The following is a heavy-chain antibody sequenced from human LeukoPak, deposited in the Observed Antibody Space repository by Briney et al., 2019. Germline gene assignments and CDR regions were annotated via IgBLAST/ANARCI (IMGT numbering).Heavy chain of an antibody. D-gene: IGHD1-26*01. V-gene: IGHV1-18*01. CDR3: AGATTAYYYGMDV. J-gene: IGHJ6*02. CDR2: ISAYNGNT. CDR1: GYTFTSYG. Sequence: ASVKVSCKASGYTFTSYGISWVRQAPGQGLEWMGWISAYNGNTNYAQKLQGRVTMTTVTSTSTAYMELRSLRSDDTAVYYCAGATTAYYYGMDVWGQGTTVTVSS.